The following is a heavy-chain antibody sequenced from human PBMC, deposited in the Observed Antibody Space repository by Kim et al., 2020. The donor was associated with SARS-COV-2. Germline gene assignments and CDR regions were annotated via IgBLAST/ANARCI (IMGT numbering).Heavy chain of an antibody. J-gene: IGHJ3*02. V-gene: IGHV3-30*02. D-gene: IGHD4-17*01. CDR3: AKGDREDYRDAFDI. Sequence: ADSVKGRFTISRDNSKNTLYLQMNSLRAEDTAVYYCAKGDREDYRDAFDIWGQGTMVTVSS.